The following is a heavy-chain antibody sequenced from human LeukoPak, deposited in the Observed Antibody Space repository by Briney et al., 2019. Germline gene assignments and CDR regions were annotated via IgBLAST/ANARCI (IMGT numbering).Heavy chain of an antibody. Sequence: SVKVSCKASGGTFSSYTFSWVRQAPGQGLEWMGGIIPIFGTANYAQKFQGRVTITADESMSTAYMELSSLRSEDTAVYYCASASHITMLRGANDYWGQGTLVTVSS. D-gene: IGHD3-10*01. CDR1: GGTFSSYT. CDR2: IIPIFGTA. J-gene: IGHJ4*02. CDR3: ASASHITMLRGANDY. V-gene: IGHV1-69*13.